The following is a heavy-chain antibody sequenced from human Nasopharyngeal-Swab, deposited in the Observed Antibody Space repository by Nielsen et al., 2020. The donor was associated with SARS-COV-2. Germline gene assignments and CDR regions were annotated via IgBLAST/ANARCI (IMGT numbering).Heavy chain of an antibody. J-gene: IGHJ4*02. CDR3: ARDGKVLRFLEWLEGGKAHFDY. D-gene: IGHD3-3*01. Sequence: ASVKVSCKASGYTFTIYGITWVRQAPGQGLEWMGWISAYNGNTNYAQKLQGRVTMTTDTSTSTAYMELRSLRSDDTAVYYCARDGKVLRFLEWLEGGKAHFDYWGQGTLVTVSS. CDR2: ISAYNGNT. V-gene: IGHV1-18*01. CDR1: GYTFTIYG.